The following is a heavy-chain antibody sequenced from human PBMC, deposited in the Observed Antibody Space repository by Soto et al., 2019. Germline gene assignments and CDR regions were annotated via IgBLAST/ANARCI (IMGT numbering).Heavy chain of an antibody. D-gene: IGHD1-26*01. V-gene: IGHV5-51*01. CDR3: ERQSGNYSPLGYFDS. CDR1: GFSFSNYW. CDR2: IFPANSDP. J-gene: IGHJ4*02. Sequence: ESLTMSFTASGFSFSNYWIGWVRQMLGKGLEWMGIIFPANSDPGYGPSFKGQVTISVDKSVNTAYLHWTSLEASDTAMYFCERQSGNYSPLGYFDSWGQGTLVTVYS.